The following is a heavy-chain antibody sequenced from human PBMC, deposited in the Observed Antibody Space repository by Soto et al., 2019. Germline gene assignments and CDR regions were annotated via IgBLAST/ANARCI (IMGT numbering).Heavy chain of an antibody. Sequence: PGGSLRLSCAASGFTFSSYWMSWVRQAPGKGLEWVANIKQDGSEKYYVDSVKGRFTISRENAKNYLYLQMNSLRAEDTAVYYCASQRERKSGKDALDIWGQGTMVTVSS. D-gene: IGHD3-10*01. CDR1: GFTFSSYW. CDR2: IKQDGSEK. J-gene: IGHJ3*02. V-gene: IGHV3-7*01. CDR3: ASQRERKSGKDALDI.